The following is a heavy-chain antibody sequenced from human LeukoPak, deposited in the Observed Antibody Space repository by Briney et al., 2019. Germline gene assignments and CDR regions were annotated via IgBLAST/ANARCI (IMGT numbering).Heavy chain of an antibody. Sequence: GGSLRLSCAASGFTFSSYAMHWVRQAPGKGLEWVAVISYDGSNKYYADSVKGRFTISRDNSKNTLYLQMNSLRAEDTAEYYCARDPGYSGYDANFDYWGQGTLVTVSS. CDR3: ARDPGYSGYDANFDY. J-gene: IGHJ4*02. D-gene: IGHD5-12*01. CDR2: ISYDGSNK. V-gene: IGHV3-30*04. CDR1: GFTFSSYA.